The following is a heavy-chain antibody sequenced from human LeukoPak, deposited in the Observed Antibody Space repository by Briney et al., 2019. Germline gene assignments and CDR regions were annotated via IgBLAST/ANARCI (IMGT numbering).Heavy chain of an antibody. D-gene: IGHD5-24*01. CDR1: GFTFSNAW. CDR3: TTDLMATMEGIRDY. V-gene: IGHV3-15*01. CDR2: IKSKTDGGTT. Sequence: PGGSLRLSCAASGFTFSNAWMSWVRQAPGKGLEWVGRIKSKTDGGTTDYAAPVKGRFTISRDDSKNTLYLQMNSLKTEDTAVYYCTTDLMATMEGIRDYWGQGTLVTVSS. J-gene: IGHJ4*02.